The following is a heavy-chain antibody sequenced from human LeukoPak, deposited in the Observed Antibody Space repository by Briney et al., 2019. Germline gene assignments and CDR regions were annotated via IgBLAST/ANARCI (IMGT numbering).Heavy chain of an antibody. CDR3: TTDLSELDDSGYYAKYFHH. J-gene: IGHJ1*01. D-gene: IGHD3-22*01. Sequence: GGSLRLSCAASGFTFSKVWLSWVRQAPGKGLEWVGRIKSKTDGGTIDYAAPVKGRFTISRDDSKDTLFLQMNSLKTEDTAVYYCTTDLSELDDSGYYAKYFHHWGQGTLVSVSS. CDR1: GFTFSKVW. V-gene: IGHV3-15*01. CDR2: IKSKTDGGTI.